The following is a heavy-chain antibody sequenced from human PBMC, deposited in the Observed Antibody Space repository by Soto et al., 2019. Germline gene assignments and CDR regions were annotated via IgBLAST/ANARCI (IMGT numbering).Heavy chain of an antibody. CDR1: GFTVSSNY. V-gene: IGHV3-53*01. CDR2: IYSGGST. J-gene: IGHJ4*02. Sequence: GGSLRLSCAASGFTVSSNYMSWVRQAPGKGLEWVSVIYSGGSTYYADSVKGRFTISRDNSKNTLYLQMNSLRAEDTAVYYCARDSGRYSSSWFPIFDSWGQGTLVTVSS. D-gene: IGHD6-13*01. CDR3: ARDSGRYSSSWFPIFDS.